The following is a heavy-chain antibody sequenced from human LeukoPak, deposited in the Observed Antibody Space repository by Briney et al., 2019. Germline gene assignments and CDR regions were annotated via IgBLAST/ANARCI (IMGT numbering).Heavy chain of an antibody. J-gene: IGHJ6*03. Sequence: ASVKVSCEASGYTFTGYYMHWVRQAPGQGLEWMGWINPNSGGTNYAQKFQGRVTMTRDTSISTAYMELSRLRSDDTAVYYCARDHYYGSGSPPMDVWGKGTTVTISS. D-gene: IGHD3-10*01. V-gene: IGHV1-2*02. CDR3: ARDHYYGSGSPPMDV. CDR1: GYTFTGYY. CDR2: INPNSGGT.